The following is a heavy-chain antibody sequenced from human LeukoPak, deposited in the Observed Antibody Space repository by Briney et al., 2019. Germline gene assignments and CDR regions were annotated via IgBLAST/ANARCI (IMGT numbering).Heavy chain of an antibody. CDR3: ARDHIVGATSDYYGMDV. D-gene: IGHD1-26*01. Sequence: GGSLRLSCAASGFTFSTYWMSWVRQAPGKGLEWVANIKEDESEKYYVDSVKGRFTISRDNAKNSLYLQMNSLRAEDTAVYYCARDHIVGATSDYYGMDVWGQGTTVTVSS. V-gene: IGHV3-7*03. CDR2: IKEDESEK. J-gene: IGHJ6*02. CDR1: GFTFSTYW.